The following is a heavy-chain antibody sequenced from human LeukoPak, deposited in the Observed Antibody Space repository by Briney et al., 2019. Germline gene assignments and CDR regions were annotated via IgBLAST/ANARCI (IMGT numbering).Heavy chain of an antibody. D-gene: IGHD6-13*01. V-gene: IGHV4-38-2*02. Sequence: SETLSLTCIVSGYSISSGYYWGWIRQPPGKGLEWIGSIYHSGTTYYNPSLKSRVTISVDTSKNQFSLQLNSVTPEDTAVYYCARGRKGSSSTYDAFDIWGQGTMVTVSS. CDR1: GYSISSGYY. CDR2: IYHSGTT. J-gene: IGHJ3*02. CDR3: ARGRKGSSSTYDAFDI.